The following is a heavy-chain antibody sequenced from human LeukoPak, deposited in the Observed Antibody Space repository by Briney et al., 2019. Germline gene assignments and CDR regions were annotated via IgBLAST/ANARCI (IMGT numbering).Heavy chain of an antibody. J-gene: IGHJ4*02. Sequence: SETLSLTCAVYGGSFSGYYWSWIRQPPGKGLEWIGEINHSGSTNYNPSLKSRVTISVDTSKNQFSLKLSSVTAADTAVYYCARGIAYYDILTGYRTYHFDYWGQGTLVTVSS. CDR1: GGSFSGYY. CDR2: INHSGST. CDR3: ARGIAYYDILTGYRTYHFDY. D-gene: IGHD3-9*01. V-gene: IGHV4-34*01.